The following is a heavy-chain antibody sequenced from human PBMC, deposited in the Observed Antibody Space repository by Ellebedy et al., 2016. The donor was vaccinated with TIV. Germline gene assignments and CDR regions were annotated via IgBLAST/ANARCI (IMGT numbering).Heavy chain of an antibody. D-gene: IGHD6-19*01. J-gene: IGHJ4*01. V-gene: IGHV3-23*01. CDR1: GFPFSTFE. Sequence: GESLKISXVVSGFPFSTFEMSWVRQVPGKGLQWISFISPRDGTAHYAGSVQGRFTVSRDNYNNMLYLQLNNLRPEDTAIYHCVKGGWLDFWGPGTLVTVSS. CDR3: VKGGWLDF. CDR2: ISPRDGTA.